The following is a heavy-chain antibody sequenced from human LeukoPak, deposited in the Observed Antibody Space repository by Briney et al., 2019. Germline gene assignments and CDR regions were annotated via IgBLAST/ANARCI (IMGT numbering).Heavy chain of an antibody. J-gene: IGHJ4*02. D-gene: IGHD3-16*02. Sequence: PGGSLRLSCAASGFTFSSYSMNWVRQAPGKGLEWVSYISSGTTTIYYADSVKGRFTISRDNAKNSLYLQMNSLRAEDTAVYYCARDIGGVWGSYQSDYWGQGTLVTVSS. V-gene: IGHV3-48*04. CDR3: ARDIGGVWGSYQSDY. CDR1: GFTFSSYS. CDR2: ISSGTTTI.